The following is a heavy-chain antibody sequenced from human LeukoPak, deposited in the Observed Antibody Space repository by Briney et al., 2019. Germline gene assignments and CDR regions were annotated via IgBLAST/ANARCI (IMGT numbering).Heavy chain of an antibody. CDR1: GFTFSSYN. D-gene: IGHD3-22*01. J-gene: IGHJ4*02. Sequence: KPGGSLRLSCAASGFTFSSYNMNWVRQAPGKGLEWVSSISSGSSYIYYADSVKGRFTISRDNAKNSLYLQMNSLRDEDTAVYYCARKYYYDSSGYIYWGQGTLVTVSS. CDR2: ISSGSSYI. V-gene: IGHV3-21*01. CDR3: ARKYYYDSSGYIY.